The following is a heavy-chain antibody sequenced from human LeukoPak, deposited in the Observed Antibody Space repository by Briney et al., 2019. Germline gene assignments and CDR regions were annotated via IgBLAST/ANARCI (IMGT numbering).Heavy chain of an antibody. J-gene: IGHJ4*02. Sequence: SETLSLTCAVSGYSISSGYYWGWIRQPPGTGLEWIGSIYHSGTTYYNPSLKSRVTISVDTSKNQFSLKLRSVTAADTAVYYCARDQAWGAAPGREFDYWGQGTLVTVSS. V-gene: IGHV4-38-2*02. CDR3: ARDQAWGAAPGREFDY. CDR1: GYSISSGYY. D-gene: IGHD6-13*01. CDR2: IYHSGTT.